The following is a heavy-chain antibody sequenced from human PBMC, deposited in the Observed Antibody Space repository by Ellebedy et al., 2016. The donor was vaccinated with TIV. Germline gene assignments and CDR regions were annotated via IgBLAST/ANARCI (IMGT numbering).Heavy chain of an antibody. CDR2: IFYSGST. D-gene: IGHD4-17*01. Sequence: MPSETLSLTCTVSGGSIATYYWSWLRQPPGKRLEWIGYIFYSGSTNYNPSLQRRVTISADTSKNQFSLKLTSVTAADTAVYYCARNGYGDNDGYWFDPWGQGTLVTVSS. J-gene: IGHJ5*02. CDR1: GGSIATYY. CDR3: ARNGYGDNDGYWFDP. V-gene: IGHV4-59*08.